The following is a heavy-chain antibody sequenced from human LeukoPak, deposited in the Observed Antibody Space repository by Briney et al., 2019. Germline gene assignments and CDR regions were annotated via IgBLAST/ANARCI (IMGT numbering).Heavy chain of an antibody. CDR2: IHRDGGMT. V-gene: IGHV3-74*01. CDR3: VRETGTIGFYMDV. D-gene: IGHD2-15*01. CDR1: GFTFTGNS. Sequence: GGSLRLSCAASGFTFTGNSMHWVRQGPGKGLVWVARIHRDGGMTRYADSVEGRFTISRDNAKNTLYLQMNSLRAEDTAIYYCVRETGTIGFYMDVWGKGTTVTVSS. J-gene: IGHJ6*03.